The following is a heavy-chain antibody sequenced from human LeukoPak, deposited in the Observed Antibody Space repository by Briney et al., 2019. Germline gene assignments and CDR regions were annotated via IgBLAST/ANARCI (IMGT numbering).Heavy chain of an antibody. CDR2: INPSGGST. CDR1: GYTLTELS. Sequence: ASVKVSCKVSGYTLTELSMHWVRQAPGQGLEWMGIINPSGGSTSYAQKFQGRVTMTRDTSTSTVYMELSSLRSEDTAVYYCARGKLELRYLFDYWGQGTLVTVSS. V-gene: IGHV1-46*01. J-gene: IGHJ4*02. D-gene: IGHD1-7*01. CDR3: ARGKLELRYLFDY.